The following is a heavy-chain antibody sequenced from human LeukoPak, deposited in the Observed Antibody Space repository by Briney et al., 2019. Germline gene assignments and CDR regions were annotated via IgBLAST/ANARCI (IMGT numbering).Heavy chain of an antibody. V-gene: IGHV3-23*01. J-gene: IGHJ3*02. CDR2: ISASGGST. CDR1: GFTFRSYA. Sequence: SGRSLRLSCAASGFTFRSYAMSWVRQAPGKGLEWVSGISASGGSTFYADSVKGRFTISRDNSKNTLYLQMNSLRAEDTAVYYCAKSHTIYYYDSSGYVLDAFDIWGQGTMVTVSS. D-gene: IGHD3-22*01. CDR3: AKSHTIYYYDSSGYVLDAFDI.